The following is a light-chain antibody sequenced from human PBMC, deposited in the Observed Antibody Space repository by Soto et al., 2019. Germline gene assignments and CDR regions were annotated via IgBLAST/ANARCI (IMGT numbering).Light chain of an antibody. CDR3: QSDDSSLSGSYV. CDR2: SNN. V-gene: IGLV1-40*01. Sequence: QSVLTQPPSVSGAPGQRVTISCTGSSSNIGAGYDVHWYQRLPGTAPKVLIYSNNNRPSGVPDRFSGSKSGTSASRAITGRQAEDEADYYCQSDDSSLSGSYVFGTGTKLTVL. J-gene: IGLJ1*01. CDR1: SSNIGAGYD.